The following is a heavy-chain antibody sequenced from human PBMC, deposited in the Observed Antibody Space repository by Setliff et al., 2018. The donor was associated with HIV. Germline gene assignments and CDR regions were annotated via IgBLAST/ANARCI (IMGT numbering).Heavy chain of an antibody. V-gene: IGHV1-18*01. Sequence: ASVKVSCKASGYNFTSNGISWVRQAPGQGLEWMGWISAYTGNTSYAQKFQGRVTMTIDTSTSRAYMELRSLRSDDTAVYFCARLGSGWSDSYYYAMDIWGQGTTVTVSS. CDR1: GYNFTSNG. CDR3: ARLGSGWSDSYYYAMDI. J-gene: IGHJ6*02. CDR2: ISAYTGNT. D-gene: IGHD6-19*01.